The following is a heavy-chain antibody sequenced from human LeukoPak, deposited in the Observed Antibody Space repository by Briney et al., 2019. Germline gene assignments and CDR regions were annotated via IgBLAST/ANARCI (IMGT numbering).Heavy chain of an antibody. Sequence: GGSLRLSCAMSGFTFTNYGMHWVRQAPGKGLEWVAFIRNDGSNKYYADSVKGRFTISRDNSKSTLYLQLSSLRSEDTAIYYCAKVGGVGAPFGHWGQGTLVTVSS. CDR3: AKVGGVGAPFGH. CDR2: IRNDGSNK. CDR1: GFTFTNYG. J-gene: IGHJ4*02. D-gene: IGHD3-16*01. V-gene: IGHV3-30*02.